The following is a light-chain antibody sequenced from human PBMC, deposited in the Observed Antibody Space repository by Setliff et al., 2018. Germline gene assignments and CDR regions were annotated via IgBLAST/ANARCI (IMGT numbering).Light chain of an antibody. CDR2: WAS. V-gene: IGKV4-1*01. CDR1: QSVLYRSNNKNY. Sequence: DIVMTQSPDSLAVSLGERATINCKSSQSVLYRSNNKNYLAWYQQKPGQPPKLLIYWASTRESGVPDRFSGSGSGTEFTLTISSLQPDDFATYYCQHYNSYFALTFGGGTKVDIK. CDR3: QHYNSYFALT. J-gene: IGKJ4*01.